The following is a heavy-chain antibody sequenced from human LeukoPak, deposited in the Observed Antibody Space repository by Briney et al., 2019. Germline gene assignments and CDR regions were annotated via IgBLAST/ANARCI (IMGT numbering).Heavy chain of an antibody. CDR3: GLVTSGNWWFDP. Sequence: ASVKVSCKTSEYIFTVYHMHWVRQATGQGLEWMGWINPNSGGTNYAQKLQGRVTLTRDTSINTAYMELSSLRSDDTAVYYCGLVTSGNWWFDPWGQGTPVTVSS. D-gene: IGHD1-1*01. CDR1: EYIFTVYH. V-gene: IGHV1-2*02. J-gene: IGHJ5*02. CDR2: INPNSGGT.